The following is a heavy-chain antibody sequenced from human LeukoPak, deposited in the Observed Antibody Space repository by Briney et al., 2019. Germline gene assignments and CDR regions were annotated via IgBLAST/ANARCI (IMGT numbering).Heavy chain of an antibody. J-gene: IGHJ6*03. CDR3: ASVGSSTKTEYYYYYMDV. CDR1: GFTFSSYS. D-gene: IGHD2-2*01. V-gene: IGHV3-48*01. CDR2: ISSSSTI. Sequence: QPGGSLRLSCAASGFTFSSYSMNWVRQAPGKGLEWVSYISSSSTIYYADSVKGRFTISRDNAKNSLYLQMNSLRAEDTAVYYCASVGSSTKTEYYYYYMDVWGKGTTVTVSS.